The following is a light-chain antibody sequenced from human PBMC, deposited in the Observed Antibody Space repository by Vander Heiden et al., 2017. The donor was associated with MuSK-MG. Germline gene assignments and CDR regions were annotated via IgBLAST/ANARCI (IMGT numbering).Light chain of an antibody. CDR1: NIGRKS. CDR3: QVWDTVSDHLVV. CDR2: DDS. J-gene: IGLJ2*01. V-gene: IGLV3-21*02. Sequence: SYVLTQPPSVSVAPGPTATIPCGGNNIGRKSVPWDQRKPGQAPVLVVYDDSDRPSGIPERFSGSNSGNTATLTISTVEAGDDADYYCQVWDTVSDHLVVFGGGTKLTVL.